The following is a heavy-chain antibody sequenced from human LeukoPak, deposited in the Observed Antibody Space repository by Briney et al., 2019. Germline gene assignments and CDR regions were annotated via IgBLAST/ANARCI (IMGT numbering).Heavy chain of an antibody. D-gene: IGHD6-19*01. J-gene: IGHJ4*02. CDR2: IIPIFGTA. CDR1: GGTFTSYA. Sequence: GASVTVSFTASGGTFTSYAISWVRQAPGQGLEWMGGIIPIFGTANYAQKFQGRVTITADESTSTAYMELSSLRSEDTAVYYCASHLAVAGTLEDYWGQGTLVTVSS. CDR3: ASHLAVAGTLEDY. V-gene: IGHV1-69*13.